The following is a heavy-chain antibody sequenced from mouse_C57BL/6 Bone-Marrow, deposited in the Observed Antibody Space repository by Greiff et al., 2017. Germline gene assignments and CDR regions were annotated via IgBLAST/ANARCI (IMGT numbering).Heavy chain of an antibody. J-gene: IGHJ3*01. CDR3: AREGDSSGLFAY. CDR1: GYTFTSYW. D-gene: IGHD3-2*02. Sequence: QVQLQQSGAELVKPGASVKLSCKASGYTFTSYWMHWVKQRPGQGLEWIGMIHPNSGSTNYNEKFKSKATLTVDKSSSTAYMQLSSLTSEDSAVYYCAREGDSSGLFAYWGQGTLVTVSA. CDR2: IHPNSGST. V-gene: IGHV1-64*01.